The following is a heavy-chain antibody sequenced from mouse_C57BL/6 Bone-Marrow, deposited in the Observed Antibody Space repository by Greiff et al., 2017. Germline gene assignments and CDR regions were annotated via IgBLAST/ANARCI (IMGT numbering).Heavy chain of an antibody. D-gene: IGHD1-1*01. CDR3: ARQGVGITTVVAHFDY. CDR1: GFTFSSYT. J-gene: IGHJ2*01. V-gene: IGHV5-9*01. Sequence: EVKLMESGGGLVKPRGSLKLSCAASGFTFSSYTMSWVRQTPEKRLEWVATISGGGGNTYYPDSVKGRFTISRDNAKNTLYLQMSSLRSEDTALYYCARQGVGITTVVAHFDYWGQGTTLTVSS. CDR2: ISGGGGNT.